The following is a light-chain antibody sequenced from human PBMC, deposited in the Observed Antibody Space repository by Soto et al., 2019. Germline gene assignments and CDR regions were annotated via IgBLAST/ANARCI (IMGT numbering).Light chain of an antibody. CDR2: EVN. Sequence: QSALTQPASVSGSPGQSITISCTGTSSDVGGYNYVSWYQQHPGRAPKLLIYEVNNRPSGVSNRFSGSKSGNTASLTISGLPAEDEADYYCNSYTSSTPYVFGTGTKLTVL. CDR1: SSDVGGYNY. CDR3: NSYTSSTPYV. J-gene: IGLJ1*01. V-gene: IGLV2-14*01.